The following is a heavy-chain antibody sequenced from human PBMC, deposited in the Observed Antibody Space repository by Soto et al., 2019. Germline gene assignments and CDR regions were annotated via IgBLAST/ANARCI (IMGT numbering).Heavy chain of an antibody. V-gene: IGHV4-59*01. D-gene: IGHD6-13*01. CDR3: ARQGGYSSSWYKGYYMDV. CDR2: IYYSGST. Sequence: SETLSLTYTVSGGSISSYYGSWIRQPPGKGLEWIGYIYYSGSTNYNPSLKSRVTISVDTSKNQFSLKLSSVTAADTAVYYCARQGGYSSSWYKGYYMDVWGKGTTVTVSS. J-gene: IGHJ6*03. CDR1: GGSISSYY.